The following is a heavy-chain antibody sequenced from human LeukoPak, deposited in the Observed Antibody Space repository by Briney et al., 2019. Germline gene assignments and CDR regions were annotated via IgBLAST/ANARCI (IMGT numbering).Heavy chain of an antibody. CDR1: GYTFSSYS. D-gene: IGHD2-2*02. J-gene: IGHJ6*02. CDR3: ASMTRMNTRHYYYGMDV. V-gene: IGHV3-21*01. Sequence: GGSLRLSCAASGYTFSSYSMHWVRQAPGKGLEWVSSISSSSSYIYYADSVKGRFTISRDNAKNSLYLQMNSLRAEDTAVSYCASMTRMNTRHYYYGMDVWGQGTTVTVSS. CDR2: ISSSSSYI.